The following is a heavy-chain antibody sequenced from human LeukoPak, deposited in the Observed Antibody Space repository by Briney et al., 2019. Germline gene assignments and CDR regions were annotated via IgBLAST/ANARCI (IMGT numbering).Heavy chain of an antibody. CDR3: ARLPVIAAAQFDY. Sequence: GGSLRLSCAASGFTVSSNYMSWVRQAPGKGLEWVSVIYSGGSTYYADSVKGRFTISRDNSKNTLYLQMNSLRAEDTAVYYCARLPVIAAAQFDYWGQGTLVTVS. V-gene: IGHV3-66*04. CDR2: IYSGGST. J-gene: IGHJ4*02. CDR1: GFTVSSNY. D-gene: IGHD6-13*01.